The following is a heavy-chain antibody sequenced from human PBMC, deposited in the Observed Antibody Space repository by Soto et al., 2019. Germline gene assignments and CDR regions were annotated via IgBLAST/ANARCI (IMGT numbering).Heavy chain of an antibody. Sequence: GSLRLSCAASGFTVSSNYMSWVRQAPGKGLEWVSVIYSGGSTYYADSVKGRFTISADIAENSVILQMNSLRDEDSAVYFCVRDRDLYRDMFHADLWGQGTLVTVSS. CDR2: IYSGGST. D-gene: IGHD3-10*02. V-gene: IGHV3-53*01. J-gene: IGHJ4*01. CDR1: GFTVSSNY. CDR3: VRDRDLYRDMFHADL.